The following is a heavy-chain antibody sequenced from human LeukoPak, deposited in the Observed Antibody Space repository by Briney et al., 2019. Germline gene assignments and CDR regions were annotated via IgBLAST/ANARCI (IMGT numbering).Heavy chain of an antibody. Sequence: GASVKVSCKASGYTFTSYDINWVRQATGQGLEWMGWMNPNSGNTGYAQKFQGRVTMTRNTSISTAYMELSSLRSEDTAVYYCARRLPKTLRRWFDPWGQGTLVTVSS. V-gene: IGHV1-8*01. CDR2: MNPNSGNT. J-gene: IGHJ5*02. CDR1: GYTFTSYD. CDR3: ARRLPKTLRRWFDP.